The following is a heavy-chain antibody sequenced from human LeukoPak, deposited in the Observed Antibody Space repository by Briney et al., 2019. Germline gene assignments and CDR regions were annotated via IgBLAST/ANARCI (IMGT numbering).Heavy chain of an antibody. CDR1: GGSLSSYY. Sequence: SETLSLTCTVSGGSLSSYYWSWIRQPPGKGLEWIGYIYYSGSAKYNPSLKSRVTISVDTSKNQFSLKLSSVTAGDTAVYYCARAPGIAAAGTHFDFWGQGALVTVSS. D-gene: IGHD6-13*01. CDR3: ARAPGIAAAGTHFDF. J-gene: IGHJ4*02. V-gene: IGHV4-59*01. CDR2: IYYSGSA.